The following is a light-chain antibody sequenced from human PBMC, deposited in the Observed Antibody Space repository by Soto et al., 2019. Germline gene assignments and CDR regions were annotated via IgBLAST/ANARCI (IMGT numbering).Light chain of an antibody. CDR3: HHYADSPHT. J-gene: IGKJ2*01. CDR1: QSVRSGS. Sequence: EIVFTQSPSTLSFIPGERATLSCRASQSVRSGSLAWYQQKPGQAPRLLIFGASSRATDLPDRFSGSGYGSDFILTISRLEPEDFAVYYCHHYADSPHTSGQGTKVDIK. CDR2: GAS. V-gene: IGKV3-20*01.